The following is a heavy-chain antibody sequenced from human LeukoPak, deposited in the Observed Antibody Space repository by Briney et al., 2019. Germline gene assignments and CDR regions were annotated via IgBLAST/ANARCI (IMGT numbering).Heavy chain of an antibody. CDR3: ARGSTYYDSSGQVPFDY. V-gene: IGHV3-48*01. CDR1: GFTLRSYA. CDR2: ISSSSSTI. Sequence: PGGSLRLSCAASGFTLRSYAMSWVRQAPGKGLEWVSYISSSSSTIYYADSVKGRFTISRDNAKNSLYLQMNSLRAEDTAVYYCARGSTYYDSSGQVPFDYWGQGTLVTVSS. J-gene: IGHJ4*02. D-gene: IGHD3-22*01.